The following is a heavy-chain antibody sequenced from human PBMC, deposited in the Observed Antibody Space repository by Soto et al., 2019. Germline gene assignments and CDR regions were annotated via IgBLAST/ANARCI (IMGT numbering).Heavy chain of an antibody. Sequence: GGSLRLSCAASGFTFSSYWMSWVRQAPGKGLEWVAKIKQDGSAKSYVDSVKGRFTISRDNAENSLYLQMNSLRAEDTAVYYCARDARYFDRLLNDYWGQGTLVTVSS. CDR1: GFTFSSYW. J-gene: IGHJ4*02. V-gene: IGHV3-7*01. CDR2: IKQDGSAK. D-gene: IGHD3-9*01. CDR3: ARDARYFDRLLNDY.